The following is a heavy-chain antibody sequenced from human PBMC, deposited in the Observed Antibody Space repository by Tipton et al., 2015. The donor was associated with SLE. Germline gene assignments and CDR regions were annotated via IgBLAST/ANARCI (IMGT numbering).Heavy chain of an antibody. CDR2: IIPILGIA. D-gene: IGHD1-26*01. CDR1: GGTFSSYT. J-gene: IGHJ4*02. Sequence: QLVQSGPEVKKPGSSVKVSCKASGGTFSSYTISWVRQAPGQGLEWIGRIIPILGIANYAQKFQGRVTMTRDTSTSTVYMELSSLRSEGTAVYYCARDGLGGATRDFDYWGQGTLVTVSS. V-gene: IGHV1-69*09. CDR3: ARDGLGGATRDFDY.